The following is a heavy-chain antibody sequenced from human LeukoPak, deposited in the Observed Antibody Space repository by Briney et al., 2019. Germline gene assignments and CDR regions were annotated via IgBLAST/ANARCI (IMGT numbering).Heavy chain of an antibody. V-gene: IGHV3-21*01. CDR3: ARDGDEGYMDV. CDR2: ITGSSTYI. J-gene: IGHJ6*03. Sequence: GGFLRLSCAVSGFTFSSCSMNWFRQAPGKGLEWVSSITGSSTYIYYADSVKGRFTISRDNAKNSLYLQMNSLRAEDTAVYYCARDGDEGYMDVWGKGTAVTVSS. CDR1: GFTFSSCS. D-gene: IGHD7-27*01.